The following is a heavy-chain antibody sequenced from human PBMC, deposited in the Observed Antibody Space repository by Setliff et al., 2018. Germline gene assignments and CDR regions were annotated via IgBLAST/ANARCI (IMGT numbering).Heavy chain of an antibody. CDR2: VHYNGET. CDR1: GGSINSMSYY. D-gene: IGHD7-27*01. J-gene: IGHJ5*02. Sequence: SETLSLTCTVSGGSINSMSYYWGWIRQPPGKGLQWIAYVHYNGETNYNPSLKSRVLISADTSKNQLSLRVTSVTAADTAVYYCARGSTGAYDPWGQGTLVTVSS. CDR3: ARGSTGAYDP. V-gene: IGHV4-61*05.